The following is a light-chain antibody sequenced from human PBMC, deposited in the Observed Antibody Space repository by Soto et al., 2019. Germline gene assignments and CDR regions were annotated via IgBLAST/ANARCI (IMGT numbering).Light chain of an antibody. CDR1: QSVSSN. CDR2: GTS. V-gene: IGKV3-15*01. CDR3: QQYNSWPPNT. J-gene: IGKJ2*01. Sequence: EIVMTQSPATLSVSPGERVTLSCRASQSVSSNLAWSQQKPGQAPMLLIYGTSTRATGIPGRFRGSGSGTEFTLTISSLQSEDFAVYYRQQYNSWPPNTFGQGTKLEIK.